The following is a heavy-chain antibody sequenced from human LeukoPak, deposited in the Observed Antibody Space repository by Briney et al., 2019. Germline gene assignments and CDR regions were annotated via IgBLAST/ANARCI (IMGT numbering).Heavy chain of an antibody. CDR1: GSSITTYY. CDR2: ISYRGST. Sequence: SETLSLTCIVSGSSITTYYWSWIRQPPGKGLEWIGYISYRGSTNYNPSLNNRVTISLDTSKNQFSLKVTSVTTADTAAYYCARGERPGPDYWGPGILVTVSS. V-gene: IGHV4-59*01. D-gene: IGHD2-8*02. CDR3: ARGERPGPDY. J-gene: IGHJ4*02.